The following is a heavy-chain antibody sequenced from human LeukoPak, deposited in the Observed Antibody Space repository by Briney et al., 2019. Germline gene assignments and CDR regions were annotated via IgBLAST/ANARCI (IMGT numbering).Heavy chain of an antibody. CDR1: GFNFSNYS. V-gene: IGHV3-48*02. Sequence: GGSLRLSCAASGFNFSNYSMNWVRQAPGKGLEWVSYISSSGRTIHHADSAKGRFTISRDNAKNSLYLQMNSLRDEDTAVYYCARFRSVLWDFDYWGQGALVTVSS. CDR3: ARFRSVLWDFDY. D-gene: IGHD4/OR15-4a*01. CDR2: ISSSGRTI. J-gene: IGHJ4*02.